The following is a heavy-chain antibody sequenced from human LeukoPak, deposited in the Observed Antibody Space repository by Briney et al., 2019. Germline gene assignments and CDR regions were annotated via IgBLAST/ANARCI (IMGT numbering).Heavy chain of an antibody. CDR3: AKDRGSGRHYYYYGMDV. J-gene: IGHJ6*02. CDR1: GFTFSSYA. V-gene: IGHV3-64*01. Sequence: GGSLRLSCAASGFTFSSYAMHWVRQAPGKGLEYVSAISSNGGSTYYANSVKGRFTISRDNSKHTLYLQMNSLRAEDTAVYYCAKDRGSGRHYYYYGMDVWGQGTTVTVSS. D-gene: IGHD1-26*01. CDR2: ISSNGGST.